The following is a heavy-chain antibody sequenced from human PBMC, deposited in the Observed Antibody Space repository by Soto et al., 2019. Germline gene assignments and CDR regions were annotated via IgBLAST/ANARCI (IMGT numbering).Heavy chain of an antibody. CDR2: IKSKTDGGTT. D-gene: IGHD3-3*01. V-gene: IGHV3-15*01. CDR1: GFTFSNAW. Sequence: EVQLVESGGGLVKPGGSLRLSCAASGFTFSNAWMSWVRQAPGKGLEWVGRIKSKTDGGTTDYAAPVKGRFTISRDDSKNTLYLQMNSLKTEDTAVYYCTTDKTYYDFWSGYYVDYWGQGTLVTVSS. J-gene: IGHJ4*02. CDR3: TTDKTYYDFWSGYYVDY.